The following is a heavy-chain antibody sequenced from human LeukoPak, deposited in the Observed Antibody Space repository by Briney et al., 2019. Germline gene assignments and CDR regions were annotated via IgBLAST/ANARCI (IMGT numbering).Heavy chain of an antibody. CDR2: IYHSGST. D-gene: IGHD3-22*01. Sequence: PSETLSLTCTVSGYSISSGSYWGWIRQPPGKGLEWVGSIYHSGSTYHNPSLKSRVTISVDTSKNQFSLKLSSVTAADTAVYYCARVAYYDSSGYYFEAFDIWGQGTMVTVSS. CDR3: ARVAYYDSSGYYFEAFDI. V-gene: IGHV4-38-2*02. CDR1: GYSISSGSY. J-gene: IGHJ3*02.